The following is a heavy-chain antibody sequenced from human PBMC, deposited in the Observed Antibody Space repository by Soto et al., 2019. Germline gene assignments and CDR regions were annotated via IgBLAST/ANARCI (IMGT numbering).Heavy chain of an antibody. V-gene: IGHV3-30-3*01. J-gene: IGHJ2*01. CDR3: ARLRSSWNQNWYFDL. CDR2: ISYDGSNK. CDR1: GFTFSSYA. Sequence: QVQLVESGGGMVQPGRSLRLSCAASGFTFSSYAMHWVRQAPGKGLEWVAVISYDGSNKYYADSVKGRFTISRDNSKNTLYLQMNSLRAEDTAVYYCARLRSSWNQNWYFDLWGRGTLVTVSS. D-gene: IGHD6-13*01.